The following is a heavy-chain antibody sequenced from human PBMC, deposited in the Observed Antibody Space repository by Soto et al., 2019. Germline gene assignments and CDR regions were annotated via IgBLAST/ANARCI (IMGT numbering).Heavy chain of an antibody. CDR2: INPSGGRT. D-gene: IGHD3-3*01. Sequence: QVQLVQSGAEVKKPGASVKVSCKVCGNIFTSQYMHWVRQAPGQGLEWMAMINPSGGRTSYAQMFQGRVTMTRDTSTSTVHMELSSLRSEDTAVYYCFRDVGDWGQGTLVTVSS. CDR1: GNIFTSQY. V-gene: IGHV1-46*03. CDR3: FRDVGD. J-gene: IGHJ4*02.